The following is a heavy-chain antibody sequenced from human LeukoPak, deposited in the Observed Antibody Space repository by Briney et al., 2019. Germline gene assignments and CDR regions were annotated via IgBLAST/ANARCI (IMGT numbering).Heavy chain of an antibody. V-gene: IGHV4-39*07. CDR2: INHSGST. Sequence: PSETLSLTCTVSGGSISSSSYYWSWIRQPPGKGLEWIGEINHSGSTNYNPSLKSRVTISVDTSKNQFSLKLSSVTAADTAVYYCARGFRTRFDPWGQGTLVTVSS. J-gene: IGHJ5*02. CDR3: ARGFRTRFDP. CDR1: GGSISSSSYY.